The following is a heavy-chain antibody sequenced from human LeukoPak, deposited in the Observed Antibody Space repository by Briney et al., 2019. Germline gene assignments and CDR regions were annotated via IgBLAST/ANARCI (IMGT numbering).Heavy chain of an antibody. Sequence: PGGSLRLSCTASGFTFGDHAMSWFRQAPGKGLEWVGFIRSKAYGGTTEYAASVKGRYTISRDDSKSIAYLQMNSLKTEDTAVYYCTREGDYYDSSGYLDKCAFDIWGQGTMVTVSS. CDR2: IRSKAYGGTT. CDR3: TREGDYYDSSGYLDKCAFDI. J-gene: IGHJ3*02. D-gene: IGHD3-22*01. V-gene: IGHV3-49*03. CDR1: GFTFGDHA.